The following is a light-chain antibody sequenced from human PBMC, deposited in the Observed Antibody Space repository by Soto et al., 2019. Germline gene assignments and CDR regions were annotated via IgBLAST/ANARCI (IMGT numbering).Light chain of an antibody. V-gene: IGKV4-1*01. CDR2: WES. CDR1: QSVLHSSHNENY. J-gene: IGKJ2*01. Sequence: EIVMTQSPDSLAVSLGERATIKCKSSQSVLHSSHNENYLVWYQQKPEQPPKLLIYWESTRESGVPDRFSGSGSGTDSTPTIRRLQDEVVEFYNCKKYYSTPYPFGRGTKLK. CDR3: KKYYSTPYP.